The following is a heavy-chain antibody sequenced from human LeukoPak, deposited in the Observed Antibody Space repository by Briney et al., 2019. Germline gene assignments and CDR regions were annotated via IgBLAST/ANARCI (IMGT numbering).Heavy chain of an antibody. V-gene: IGHV3-21*01. CDR1: GFTFSSYA. CDR2: ISGSSSYT. Sequence: PGGSLRLSCAASGFTFSSYAMSWVRQAPGRGLEWVSSISGSSSYTYYADSMQGRFTISRDNANNSLYLQMNSLRAEDTAVYYCARDPRDYYGSGSPNYGMDVWGQGTTVTVSS. CDR3: ARDPRDYYGSGSPNYGMDV. D-gene: IGHD3-10*01. J-gene: IGHJ6*02.